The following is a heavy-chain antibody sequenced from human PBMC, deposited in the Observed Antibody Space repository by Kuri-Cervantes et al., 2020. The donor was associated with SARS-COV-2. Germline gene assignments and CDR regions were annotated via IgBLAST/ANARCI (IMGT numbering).Heavy chain of an antibody. CDR3: ARDDCTNGVCWIDY. D-gene: IGHD2-8*01. CDR1: GYTFTSYA. CDR2: IIPILGIA. J-gene: IGHJ4*02. Sequence: SVKVSCKASGYTFTSYAMNWVRQAPGQGLEWMGRIIPILGIANYAQKFQGRVTITADKSTSTAYMELSSLRSEDTAVYYCARDDCTNGVCWIDYWGQGTLVTVSS. V-gene: IGHV1-69*04.